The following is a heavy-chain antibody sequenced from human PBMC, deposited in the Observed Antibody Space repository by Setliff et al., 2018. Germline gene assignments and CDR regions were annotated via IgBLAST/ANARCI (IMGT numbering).Heavy chain of an antibody. CDR1: GGTFSSSA. V-gene: IGHV1-69*13. D-gene: IGHD6-19*01. Sequence: SVKVSCKASGGTFSSSAISWVRQAPGQGLEWVGRIIPFFGTANSAQKFQGRVTITAGESATTAYMELSSLRSEDTAVYYCARDTDVGRAVAGLNFDNWGQGTLVTVSS. J-gene: IGHJ4*02. CDR3: ARDTDVGRAVAGLNFDN. CDR2: IIPFFGTA.